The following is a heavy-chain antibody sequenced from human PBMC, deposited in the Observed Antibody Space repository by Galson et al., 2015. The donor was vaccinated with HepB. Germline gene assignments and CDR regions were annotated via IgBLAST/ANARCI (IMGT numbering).Heavy chain of an antibody. CDR3: ARGRGYFDWNWYFDL. V-gene: IGHV3-21*01. J-gene: IGHJ2*01. D-gene: IGHD3-9*01. Sequence: SLRLSCAASGFTFSSYSMNWVRQAPGKGLEWVSSISSSSSYIYYADSVKGRFTISRDNAKNSLYLQMNSLRAEDTAVYYCARGRGYFDWNWYFDLWGRGTLVTVSS. CDR1: GFTFSSYS. CDR2: ISSSSSYI.